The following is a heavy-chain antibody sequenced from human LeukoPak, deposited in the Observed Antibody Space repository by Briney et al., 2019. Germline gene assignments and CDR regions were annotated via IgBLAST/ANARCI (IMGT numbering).Heavy chain of an antibody. CDR1: GFIFSRHA. V-gene: IGHV3-23*01. CDR2: TGLESVHT. CDR3: AKGDGIGKHPTRAYYFDI. D-gene: IGHD5-24*01. J-gene: IGHJ4*02. Sequence: PGGSLRLSCAASGFIFSRHAMSWVRQAPGKGLEWVSTTGLESVHTLCADSVQGRFTVSRDNSRNTLDLQMDNLRVDDTAVYYCAKGDGIGKHPTRAYYFDIWDQGTLVTVSS.